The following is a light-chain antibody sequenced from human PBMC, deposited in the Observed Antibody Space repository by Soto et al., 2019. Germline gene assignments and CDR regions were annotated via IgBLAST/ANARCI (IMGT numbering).Light chain of an antibody. Sequence: DIHMTQSPSSLYASVGDRVTITCRARQGISNYLAWYQQKPGKVHKLLIYAASPLQSGVPSRFSGSGSGTDFTLTISSLQPEDVATYYCQRYKSAPLTVGGGPNVEIK. V-gene: IGKV1-27*01. CDR3: QRYKSAPLT. CDR2: AAS. J-gene: IGKJ4*01. CDR1: QGISNY.